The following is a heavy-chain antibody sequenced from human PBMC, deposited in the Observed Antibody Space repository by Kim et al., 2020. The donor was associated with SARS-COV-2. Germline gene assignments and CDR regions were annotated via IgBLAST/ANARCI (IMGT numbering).Heavy chain of an antibody. CDR3: ARERGSHWFDA. V-gene: IGHV3-64*01. J-gene: IGHJ5*02. CDR1: GFTFSSYA. D-gene: IGHD3-16*01. CDR2: ISSNGGST. Sequence: GGSLRLSCAASGFTFSSYAMHWVRQAPGKGLEYVSGISSNGGSTYYANSVRGRFTISRDNYKNTLYLQMGSLRAEDMAVYYCARERGSHWFDAWGQGTLVTVSS.